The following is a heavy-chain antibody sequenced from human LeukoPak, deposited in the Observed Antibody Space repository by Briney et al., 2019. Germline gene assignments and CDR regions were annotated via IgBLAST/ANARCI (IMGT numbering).Heavy chain of an antibody. CDR2: IYHSGST. CDR1: GYSISSGYY. D-gene: IGHD4-17*01. J-gene: IGHJ6*03. Sequence: SETLSLTCTVSGYSISSGYYWGWIRQPPGKGLEWIGSIYHSGSTYYNPSLKSRVTISVDTSKNQFSLKLSSVTAADTAVYYCARPARTGYYYYYMDVWGKGTTVTVSS. V-gene: IGHV4-38-2*02. CDR3: ARPARTGYYYYYMDV.